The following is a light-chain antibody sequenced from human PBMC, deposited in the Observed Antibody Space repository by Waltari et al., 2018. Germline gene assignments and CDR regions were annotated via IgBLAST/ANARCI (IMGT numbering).Light chain of an antibody. CDR1: SRYVGGCTD. Sequence: QSALPQPASVSGSPGQSTTIPCSGTSRYVGGCTDVSWYQQYPGKAPKLMIYDVRNRPPGVSDRFSGSKSGNTASLTISGLQAEDEADYHCSSFTSRTTVVFGGGTKLTVL. CDR3: SSFTSRTTVV. V-gene: IGLV2-14*03. J-gene: IGLJ2*01. CDR2: DVR.